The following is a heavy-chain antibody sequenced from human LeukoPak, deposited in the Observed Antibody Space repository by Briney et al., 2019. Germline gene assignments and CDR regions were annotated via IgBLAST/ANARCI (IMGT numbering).Heavy chain of an antibody. J-gene: IGHJ6*03. CDR2: INPNSGGT. V-gene: IGHV1-2*02. CDR1: GYTFTGYY. Sequence: ASVKVSCKASGYTFTGYYMHWVRQAPGQGLEWMGWINPNSGGTNYAQKFQGRVTMTRDTSISTAYMELSRLRSDDTAVYYCARDRGKGCSTSCYPAYYMDVWGKGTTVTVSS. D-gene: IGHD2-2*01. CDR3: ARDRGKGCSTSCYPAYYMDV.